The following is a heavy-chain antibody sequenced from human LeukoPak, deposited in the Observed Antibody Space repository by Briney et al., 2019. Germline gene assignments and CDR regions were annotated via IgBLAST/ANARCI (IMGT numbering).Heavy chain of an antibody. CDR3: ARVYDFWSGYWFDP. D-gene: IGHD3-3*01. J-gene: IGHJ5*02. V-gene: IGHV1-69*06. CDR2: IIPIFGTA. Sequence: SVKVSCKASGGTFSSYAISWVRQAPGQGLEWMGGIIPIFGTANYAQKFQGRVTITADKSTSTAYMELSSLRSEDTAVYYCARVYDFWSGYWFDPWGQGTLVTVS. CDR1: GGTFSSYA.